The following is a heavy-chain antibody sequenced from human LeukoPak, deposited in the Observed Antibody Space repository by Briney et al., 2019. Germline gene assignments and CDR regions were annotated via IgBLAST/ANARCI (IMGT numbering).Heavy chain of an antibody. CDR2: FDPEDGET. D-gene: IGHD2-15*01. V-gene: IGHV1-24*01. J-gene: IGHJ4*02. Sequence: ASVTVSCKVSGYTLTEISMHWVRQAPGKGLEWMGGFDPEDGETIYAQKFQGRVTMTEDTSTDTAYMELSSLRSEDTAVYYCATAFQVAATYDYWGQGTLVTVSS. CDR3: ATAFQVAATYDY. CDR1: GYTLTEIS.